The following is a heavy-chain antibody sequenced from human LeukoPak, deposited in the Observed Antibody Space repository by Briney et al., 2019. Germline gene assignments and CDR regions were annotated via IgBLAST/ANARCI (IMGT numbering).Heavy chain of an antibody. Sequence: GGSLRLSCAASGFTFSSYSMNWVRQAPGKGLEWVSSISSSSSYIYYADSVKGRFTISRDNAKNSLYLQMNSLRAEDTAVYYCARGGRLRHGHFDYRGQGTLVNVSS. CDR1: GFTFSSYS. J-gene: IGHJ4*02. CDR3: ARGGRLRHGHFDY. V-gene: IGHV3-21*01. CDR2: ISSSSSYI. D-gene: IGHD5-12*01.